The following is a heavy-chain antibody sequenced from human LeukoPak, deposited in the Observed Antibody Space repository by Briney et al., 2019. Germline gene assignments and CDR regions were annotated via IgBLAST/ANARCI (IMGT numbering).Heavy chain of an antibody. CDR2: LNPSGGST. Sequence: GASVKVSCKASGYTFTSYGISWERQAPGQGLEWMGILNPSGGSTSYAQKFQGRATLTRATSTSTVYMELSSLRSEDTAVYYCASVYNYGMDVWGQGTTVIVSS. V-gene: IGHV1-46*01. CDR3: ASVYNYGMDV. CDR1: GYTFTSYG. J-gene: IGHJ6*02.